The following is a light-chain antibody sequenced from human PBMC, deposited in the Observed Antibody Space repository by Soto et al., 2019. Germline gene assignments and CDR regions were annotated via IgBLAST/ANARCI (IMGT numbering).Light chain of an antibody. CDR1: QDIRNY. V-gene: IGKV1-33*01. CDR2: DAS. Sequence: DIQMTLSPSSLSASVGDRVTITCQASQDIRNYLNWFQQKPGKAPKLLIYDASNLKTGVPSRFSGSGSGTDFTFTISSLQPEDIATYYCQQYDNLPLTFGGGT. CDR3: QQYDNLPLT. J-gene: IGKJ4*01.